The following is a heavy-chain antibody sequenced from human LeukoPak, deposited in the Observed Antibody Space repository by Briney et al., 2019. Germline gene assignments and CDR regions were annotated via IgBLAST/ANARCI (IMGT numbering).Heavy chain of an antibody. J-gene: IGHJ4*02. CDR3: ASPRTQRGYSGYDYFDY. V-gene: IGHV1-46*01. D-gene: IGHD5-12*01. Sequence: ASVKVSCKASGYTFTGYYMHWVRQAPGQGLEWMGIINPSGGSTSYAQKFQGRVTMTRDMSTSTVYMELSSLRSEDTAVYYCASPRTQRGYSGYDYFDYWGQGTLVTVSS. CDR1: GYTFTGYY. CDR2: INPSGGST.